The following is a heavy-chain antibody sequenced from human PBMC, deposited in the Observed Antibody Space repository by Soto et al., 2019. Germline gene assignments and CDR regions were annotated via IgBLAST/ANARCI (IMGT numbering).Heavy chain of an antibody. J-gene: IGHJ4*02. CDR3: AKDAVYNDGLWLMDS. D-gene: IGHD2-21*01. CDR1: GFTISTFA. CDR2: MTGSGATI. V-gene: IGHV3-23*01. Sequence: LRLSCATSGFTISTFAMTWVRQAPGKGLESVCGMTGSGATIHYADSVRGRFTISKDNSKNVLFLQMDYLRDEDTAIYYCAKDAVYNDGLWLMDSWGQGTLVTVSS.